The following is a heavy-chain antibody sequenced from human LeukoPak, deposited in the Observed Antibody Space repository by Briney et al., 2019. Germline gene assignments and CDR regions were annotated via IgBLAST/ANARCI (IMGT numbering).Heavy chain of an antibody. J-gene: IGHJ4*02. V-gene: IGHV3-64D*06. D-gene: IGHD1-26*01. CDR3: VKENSENYYGGGDY. Sequence: GGSLRLSCSASGFTFSSYAMHWGRQAPGKGLEYVSAISSIGGSTYYADSVKGRFTISRDNSKNTLYLQMSALRAEDTAVYYCVKENSENYYGGGDYWGQGTLVIVSS. CDR2: ISSIGGST. CDR1: GFTFSSYA.